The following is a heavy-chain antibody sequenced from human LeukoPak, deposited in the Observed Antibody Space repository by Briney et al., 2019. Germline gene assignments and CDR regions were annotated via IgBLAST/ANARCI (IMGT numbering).Heavy chain of an antibody. D-gene: IGHD2-2*01. Sequence: GGSLRLSCAASGFTFSSYSMNWVRQAPGKGLEWVSYISSNSSTIYYADSVKGQFTISRDNAKNSLYLQMNSLRAEDTAVYYCAIEVTVIVPGPMDVWGKGTTVTVSS. CDR2: ISSNSSTI. CDR1: GFTFSSYS. J-gene: IGHJ6*03. CDR3: AIEVTVIVPGPMDV. V-gene: IGHV3-48*01.